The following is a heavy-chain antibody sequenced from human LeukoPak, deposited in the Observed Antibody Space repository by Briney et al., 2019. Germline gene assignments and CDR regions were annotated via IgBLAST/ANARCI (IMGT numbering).Heavy chain of an antibody. Sequence: GGSLRLSCAASGFTFSSYSMNWVRQAPGKGLEWVSSISSSSYIYYADSVKGRFTISRDNAKNSLYLQMNSLRAEDTAVYYCARENGDYSPFDYWGQGTLVTVSS. CDR3: ARENGDYSPFDY. J-gene: IGHJ4*02. V-gene: IGHV3-21*01. CDR1: GFTFSSYS. D-gene: IGHD4-17*01. CDR2: ISSSSYI.